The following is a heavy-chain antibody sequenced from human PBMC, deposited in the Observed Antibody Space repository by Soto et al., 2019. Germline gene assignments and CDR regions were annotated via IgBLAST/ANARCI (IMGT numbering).Heavy chain of an antibody. V-gene: IGHV3-30*18. CDR2: ISYDGSNK. Sequence: QVQLVESGGGVVQPGRSLRLSCAASGFTFSSYGMHWVRQAPGKGLEWVAVISYDGSNKYYADSVKGRFTISRDNSKNTLYLQMNSLRAEDTAVYYCAKSGSSWYVRGFCRYWSQGTLVTVSS. D-gene: IGHD6-13*01. J-gene: IGHJ4*02. CDR3: AKSGSSWYVRGFCRY. CDR1: GFTFSSYG.